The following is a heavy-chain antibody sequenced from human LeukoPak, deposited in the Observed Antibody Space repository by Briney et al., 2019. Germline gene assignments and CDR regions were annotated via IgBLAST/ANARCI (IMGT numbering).Heavy chain of an antibody. Sequence: PSETLSLTCTVSGGSISSYYWSWIRQPPGKGLEWIGYTYNSGSSSYSPSFKSRVTISTDTPRNQFFLRLTSVTAADTAVYYCAGYYGSGLWDNWGQGTLVTVSS. CDR1: GGSISSYY. D-gene: IGHD3-10*01. V-gene: IGHV4-59*12. J-gene: IGHJ4*02. CDR2: TYNSGSS. CDR3: AGYYGSGLWDN.